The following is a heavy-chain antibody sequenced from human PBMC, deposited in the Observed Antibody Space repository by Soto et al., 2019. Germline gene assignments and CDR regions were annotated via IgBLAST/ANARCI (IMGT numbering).Heavy chain of an antibody. J-gene: IGHJ4*02. V-gene: IGHV3-7*03. CDR1: AFTFSSYW. Sequence: GGSLRLSCTTSAFTFSSYWMTWVRQAPGKGLEWVANISPDGSAKHYADPVRGRFTISRDNTRNSLYLQMNYLKASDTAMFYCARGLTSAVNPYYFDYWGQGTLVTVSS. CDR3: ARGLTSAVNPYYFDY. CDR2: ISPDGSAK. D-gene: IGHD4-4*01.